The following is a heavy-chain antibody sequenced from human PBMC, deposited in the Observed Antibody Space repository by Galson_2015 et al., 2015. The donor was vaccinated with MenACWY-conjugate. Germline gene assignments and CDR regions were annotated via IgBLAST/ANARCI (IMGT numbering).Heavy chain of an antibody. CDR3: ERRSGWTNDAFDI. D-gene: IGHD6-19*01. CDR2: ISAYKGNT. CDR1: GYTFTSYG. V-gene: IGHV1-18*01. Sequence: SVKVSCKASGYTFTSYGISWVRQAPGQGLEWMGWISAYKGNTNYAQKLKGRVTMTTDTSTSTAYMELRSLRSDDTAVYYCERRSGWTNDAFDICGQGTMVTVSS. J-gene: IGHJ3*02.